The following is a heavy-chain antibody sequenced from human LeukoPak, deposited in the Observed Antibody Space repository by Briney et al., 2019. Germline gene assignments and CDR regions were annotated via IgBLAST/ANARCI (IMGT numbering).Heavy chain of an antibody. V-gene: IGHV4-30-2*01. CDR3: ARGESGYDFWSGYADNNWFDP. J-gene: IGHJ5*02. D-gene: IGHD3-3*01. Sequence: PSETLSLTCTVSGGSISSGGYYWSWIRQPPGKGLEWIGYIYHSGSTYYNPSLKSRVTISVDRSKNQFSLKLSSVTAADTAVYYCARGESGYDFWSGYADNNWFDPWGQGTLVTVSS. CDR2: IYHSGST. CDR1: GGSISSGGYY.